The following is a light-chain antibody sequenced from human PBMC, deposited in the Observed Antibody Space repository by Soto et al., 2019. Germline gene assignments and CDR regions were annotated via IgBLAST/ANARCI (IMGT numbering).Light chain of an antibody. CDR3: QQYHIWPPWT. V-gene: IGKV3-15*01. Sequence: EIVMTQSPDTLSVSPGEGATLSCSVSQRIRSNLAWYQQRPGQTPRLLMYVSSTSADGIPARFTGSGSGTEFTLTISSLQSEDFAVYYCQQYHIWPPWTSGQGTKVDIK. CDR1: QRIRSN. CDR2: VSS. J-gene: IGKJ1*01.